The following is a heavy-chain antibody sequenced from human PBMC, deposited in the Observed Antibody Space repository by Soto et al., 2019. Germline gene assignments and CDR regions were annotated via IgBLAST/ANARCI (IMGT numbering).Heavy chain of an antibody. CDR2: IYYSVST. CDR1: GGSFSSGDYY. V-gene: IGHV4-30-4*01. Sequence: QVKLQESGPELVKLSQTLSLPCPVPGGSFSSGDYYWSWIRQPPGKGLGWIGYIYYSVSTYYNPSLKSRVTISVVTSKNQFSLKLSSVTAADTAVYYCAREAFYGDYEGDAFDIWGQGTMVTVSS. J-gene: IGHJ3*02. CDR3: AREAFYGDYEGDAFDI. D-gene: IGHD4-17*01.